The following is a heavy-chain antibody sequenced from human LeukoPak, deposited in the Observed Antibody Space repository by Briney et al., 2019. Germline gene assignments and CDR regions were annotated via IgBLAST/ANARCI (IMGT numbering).Heavy chain of an antibody. J-gene: IGHJ4*02. V-gene: IGHV1-2*06. Sequence: ASVKVSCKASGYTFTGYYMHWVRQAPGQGLEWMGRINPNSGGTNYAQKFQGRVTMTRDTSISTAYMELSRPRSDDTAVYYCAAYYYDSSGYHAKIDYWGQGTLVTVSS. CDR3: AAYYYDSSGYHAKIDY. D-gene: IGHD3-22*01. CDR2: INPNSGGT. CDR1: GYTFTGYY.